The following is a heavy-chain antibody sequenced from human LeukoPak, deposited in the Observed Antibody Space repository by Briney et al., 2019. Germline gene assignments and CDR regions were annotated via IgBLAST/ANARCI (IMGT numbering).Heavy chain of an antibody. J-gene: IGHJ6*03. CDR1: GGSISTSSYY. CDR3: ARISPYYYYMDV. Sequence: SETLSLTCTVSGGSISTSSYYWGWVRQPPGKGLEWIGNIFYSGSTYYSPSLKSRVTISVDTSKNQFSLKLSSVTAADTAVYYCARISPYYYYMDVWGKGTTVTVSS. V-gene: IGHV4-39*07. CDR2: IFYSGST.